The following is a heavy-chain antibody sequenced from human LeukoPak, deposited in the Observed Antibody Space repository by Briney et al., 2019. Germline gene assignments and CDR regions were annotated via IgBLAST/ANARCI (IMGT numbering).Heavy chain of an antibody. J-gene: IGHJ4*02. D-gene: IGHD1-26*01. V-gene: IGHV4-61*01. CDR2: IYYSGST. Sequence: SETLSLTCNVSGASVSSGSYYWSWIRQPPGTELEWIGYIYYSGSTNYNPSLKSRVTISVDTSKNQFSLKLSSVTAADTAVYYCARVPGPVGATDYWGQGTLVTVSS. CDR1: GASVSSGSYY. CDR3: ARVPGPVGATDY.